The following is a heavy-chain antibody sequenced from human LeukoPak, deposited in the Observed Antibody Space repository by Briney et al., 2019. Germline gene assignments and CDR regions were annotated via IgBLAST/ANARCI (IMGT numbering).Heavy chain of an antibody. CDR1: GLTFSTYW. D-gene: IGHD6-19*01. Sequence: PGGSLRLSCAASGLTFSTYWMHWVRQAPGKGLVWVSRINSDGRSTTYADFVKGRFTISRDNAKNTLYLQVNSLRAEDTAVYYCAREGTSGWYYFDYWGQGTLVTVSS. CDR3: AREGTSGWYYFDY. V-gene: IGHV3-74*01. J-gene: IGHJ4*02. CDR2: INSDGRST.